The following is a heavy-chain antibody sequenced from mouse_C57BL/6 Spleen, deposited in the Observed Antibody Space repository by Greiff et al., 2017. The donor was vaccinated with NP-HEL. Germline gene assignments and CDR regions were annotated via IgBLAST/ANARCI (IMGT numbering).Heavy chain of an antibody. J-gene: IGHJ2*01. Sequence: VMLVESGAELVKPGASVKISCKASGYAFSSYWMNWVKQRPGKGLEWIGQIYPGDGATNYNGKFKGKATLTADKSSSTAYMQLSSLTSEDSAVYFCARGYYGSSDYWGQGTTLTVSS. CDR1: GYAFSSYW. CDR3: ARGYYGSSDY. V-gene: IGHV1-80*01. CDR2: IYPGDGAT. D-gene: IGHD1-1*01.